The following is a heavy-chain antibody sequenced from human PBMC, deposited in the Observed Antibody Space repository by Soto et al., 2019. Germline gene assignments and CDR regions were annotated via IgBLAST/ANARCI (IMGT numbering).Heavy chain of an antibody. D-gene: IGHD6-19*01. CDR1: GFTVSSNF. CDR3: ARDSSGSTLDAFDI. V-gene: IGHV3-66*01. CDR2: IYSGGGT. Sequence: EVQLVESGGGLVQPGGSLRLSCVASGFTVSSNFMSWVRQAPGKGLEWVSLIYSGGGTYYADSVKGRFTISRDNSKQTLYLQMNSLRAEDTAVYYCARDSSGSTLDAFDIWGQGTMVTVSS. J-gene: IGHJ3*02.